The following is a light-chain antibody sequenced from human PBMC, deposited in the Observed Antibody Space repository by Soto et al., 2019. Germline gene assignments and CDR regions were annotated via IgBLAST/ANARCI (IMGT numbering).Light chain of an antibody. J-gene: IGKJ1*01. CDR1: QSVSSN. CDR3: LQYNDWPRT. V-gene: IGKV3-15*01. CDR2: DAS. Sequence: EIVMTQSPATLSVSPGERATLSCRASQSVSSNLAWYQQKPGQAPRLLIYDASTRATGIPARFSGSGSGTEFTLTFSSLQSGDFAVYYCLQYNDWPRTFGQGTKVEIK.